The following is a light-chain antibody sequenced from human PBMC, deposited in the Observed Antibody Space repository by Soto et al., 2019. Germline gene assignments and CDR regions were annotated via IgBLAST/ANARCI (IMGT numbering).Light chain of an antibody. CDR3: QQYYSAPIT. CDR2: WAS. J-gene: IGKJ3*01. V-gene: IGKV4-1*01. CDR1: QSVLYSSNNKNY. Sequence: DIVMTQSPDSLAVSLGERATINCKSSQSVLYSSNNKNYLAWYQQKLGQPPKLLIYWASTRESGVPDRFSGSGSGTDFTLTISSLQAEDVAVYYCQQYYSAPITVGPGTTVDIK.